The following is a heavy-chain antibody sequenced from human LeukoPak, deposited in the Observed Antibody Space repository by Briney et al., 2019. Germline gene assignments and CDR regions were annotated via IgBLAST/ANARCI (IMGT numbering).Heavy chain of an antibody. Sequence: PGGSLRLSCAASGFTFSSYAMHWVRQAPGKGLEWVAFIRYDGSNKYYADSVKGRFTISRDNSKNTLYLQMNSLRAEDTAVYYFEKGHNGLGNQAIDYGGRGTLVTVS. CDR1: GFTFSSYA. V-gene: IGHV3-30*02. D-gene: IGHD3-10*01. J-gene: IGHJ4*02. CDR2: IRYDGSNK. CDR3: EKGHNGLGNQAIDY.